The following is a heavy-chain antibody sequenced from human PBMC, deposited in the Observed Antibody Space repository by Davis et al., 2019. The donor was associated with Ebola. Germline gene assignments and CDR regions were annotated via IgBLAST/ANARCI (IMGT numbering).Heavy chain of an antibody. D-gene: IGHD2-8*02. CDR3: ARGYIVLVVYAIHNYYYGMDV. CDR1: GGSISSYY. J-gene: IGHJ6*02. CDR2: IYYSGST. V-gene: IGHV4-59*12. Sequence: MPGGSLRLSCTVSGGSISSYYWSWIRQPPGKGLEWIGYIYYSGSTNYNPSLKSRVTISVDTSKNQFSLKLSSVTAADTAVYYCARGYIVLVVYAIHNYYYGMDVWGQGTTVTVSS.